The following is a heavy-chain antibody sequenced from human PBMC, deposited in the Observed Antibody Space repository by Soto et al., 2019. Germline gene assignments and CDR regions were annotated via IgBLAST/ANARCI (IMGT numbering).Heavy chain of an antibody. Sequence: GGSLRLSCAASGFTFSSYGMHWVRQAPGKGLEWVAVIWYDGSNKYYADSVKGRFTISRDNSKNTLYLQMSSLRAEDTAVYYCARGTSITIFGVVTCPAYWGQGTLVTVSS. CDR1: GFTFSSYG. CDR3: ARGTSITIFGVVTCPAY. CDR2: IWYDGSNK. J-gene: IGHJ4*02. D-gene: IGHD3-3*01. V-gene: IGHV3-33*01.